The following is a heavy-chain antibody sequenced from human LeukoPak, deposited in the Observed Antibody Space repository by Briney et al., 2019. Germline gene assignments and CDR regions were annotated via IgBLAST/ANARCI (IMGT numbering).Heavy chain of an antibody. CDR3: AKDRSGSYSQYYAFDI. CDR1: GFTFSSYA. V-gene: IGHV3-23*01. CDR2: IGGSGGST. Sequence: GGSLRLFCAASGFTFSSYAMSWVRQARGKGLEWGVVIGGSGGSTYYADSVKGRFTISRDNSKNTLYLQMNSLRAEDTAVYYCAKDRSGSYSQYYAFDIWGQGTMVTVSS. J-gene: IGHJ3*02. D-gene: IGHD1-26*01.